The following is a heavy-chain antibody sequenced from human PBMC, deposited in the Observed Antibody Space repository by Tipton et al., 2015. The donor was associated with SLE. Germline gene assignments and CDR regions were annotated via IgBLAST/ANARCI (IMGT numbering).Heavy chain of an antibody. CDR3: ASSNSGWYLFDY. J-gene: IGHJ4*02. D-gene: IGHD6-19*01. Sequence: TLSLTCPLSGGFISGSGYYWGWIRQPPGSGLEWIGNINYSGYTSYNPSLTSRVSISLDTSKSQFSLNLSSVTAADTAVYYCASSNSGWYLFDYWGQGTLVTVSS. CDR2: INYSGYT. CDR1: GGFISGSGYY. V-gene: IGHV4-30-4*08.